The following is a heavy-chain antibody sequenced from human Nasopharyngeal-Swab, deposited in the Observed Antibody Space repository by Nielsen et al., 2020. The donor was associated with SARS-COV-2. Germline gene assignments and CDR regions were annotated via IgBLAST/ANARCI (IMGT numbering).Heavy chain of an antibody. Sequence: WSRQPAGKGLEWVSSISSSSSYIYYADSVKGRFTISRDNAKNSLYLQMNSLRAEDTAVYYCARFLDKVDYTYGMDVWGQGTTVTVSS. CDR3: ARFLDKVDYTYGMDV. CDR2: ISSSSSYI. V-gene: IGHV3-21*01. J-gene: IGHJ6*02. D-gene: IGHD4-11*01.